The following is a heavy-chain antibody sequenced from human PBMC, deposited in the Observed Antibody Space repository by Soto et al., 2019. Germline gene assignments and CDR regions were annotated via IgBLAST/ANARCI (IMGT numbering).Heavy chain of an antibody. J-gene: IGHJ3*02. Sequence: ASVKVSCKASGYTFTSYGISWVRQAPGQGLEWMGWISAYNGNTNYAQKLQGRVTMTTDTSTSTAYMELRSLRSDDTAVYYCARFDIVVVVAAGAFDIWGQGTMVTVSS. D-gene: IGHD2-15*01. CDR2: ISAYNGNT. CDR1: GYTFTSYG. CDR3: ARFDIVVVVAAGAFDI. V-gene: IGHV1-18*01.